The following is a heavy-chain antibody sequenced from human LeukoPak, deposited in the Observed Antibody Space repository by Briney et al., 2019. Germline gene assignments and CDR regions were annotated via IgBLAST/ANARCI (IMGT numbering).Heavy chain of an antibody. Sequence: SETLSLTCTVSGASISSYYWSWIRQPPGKGLEWIGYIYYSATTNYNPSLKSRVTISADTSKNQFSLILSSVTAADTAVYYCARGNVVVVAATPRWFDPWGQGTLVTVSS. D-gene: IGHD2-15*01. CDR1: GASISSYY. CDR2: IYYSATT. V-gene: IGHV4-59*08. J-gene: IGHJ5*02. CDR3: ARGNVVVVAATPRWFDP.